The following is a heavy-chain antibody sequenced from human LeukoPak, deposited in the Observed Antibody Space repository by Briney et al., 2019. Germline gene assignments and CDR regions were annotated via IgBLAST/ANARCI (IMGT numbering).Heavy chain of an antibody. J-gene: IGHJ4*02. CDR2: IYSGGST. CDR3: ASTPPRYLGYFDY. Sequence: GGSLRLSCAASGFTVSYNYMSWVRQAPGKGLEWVSVIYSGGSTYYADSVKGRFTISTHNSKNTLYFQMNSLRAEDTAVYYCASTPPRYLGYFDYWGQGTLVTVSS. CDR1: GFTVSYNY. V-gene: IGHV3-53*01. D-gene: IGHD3-9*01.